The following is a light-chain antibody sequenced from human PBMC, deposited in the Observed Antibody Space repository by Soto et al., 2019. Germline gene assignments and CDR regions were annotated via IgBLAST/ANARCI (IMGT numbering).Light chain of an antibody. Sequence: IVLTQSPATLSLSPWQRATLSCTASQSVSSYLAWYQQKPGQAPRLLIYDASNRATGIPARFSGSGSGTDFTLTISSLEPEDFAVYYCQQRSNSPITFGQGTRLEIK. CDR1: QSVSSY. V-gene: IGKV3-11*01. J-gene: IGKJ5*01. CDR2: DAS. CDR3: QQRSNSPIT.